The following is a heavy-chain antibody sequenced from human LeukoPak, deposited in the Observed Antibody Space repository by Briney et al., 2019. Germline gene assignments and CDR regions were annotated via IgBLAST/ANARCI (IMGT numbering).Heavy chain of an antibody. Sequence: GGSLRLSCAASGFTVSSNYMSWVRQAPGKGLVWVSVIYSGGSTYYADSVKGRFTISRDNSKNTLYLQMNSLRAEDTAVYYCASVNLGYYFDYWGQGTLVTVSS. J-gene: IGHJ4*02. V-gene: IGHV3-66*02. CDR3: ASVNLGYYFDY. CDR1: GFTVSSNY. CDR2: IYSGGST.